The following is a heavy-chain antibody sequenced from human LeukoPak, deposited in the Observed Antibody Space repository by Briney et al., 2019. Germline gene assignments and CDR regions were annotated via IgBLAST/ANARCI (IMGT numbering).Heavy chain of an antibody. CDR3: AKDPRAGSGWGSFDY. D-gene: IGHD6-19*01. J-gene: IGHJ4*02. CDR2: ISGSGDST. Sequence: QPGGSLRLSCAASGFTFRSYAMSWVRQAPGKGLEWVSGISGSGDSTSYADSVKGRFSISRDNSKNTLYLQMNSLRAEDTALYYCAKDPRAGSGWGSFDYWGQGTLVTVSS. V-gene: IGHV3-23*01. CDR1: GFTFRSYA.